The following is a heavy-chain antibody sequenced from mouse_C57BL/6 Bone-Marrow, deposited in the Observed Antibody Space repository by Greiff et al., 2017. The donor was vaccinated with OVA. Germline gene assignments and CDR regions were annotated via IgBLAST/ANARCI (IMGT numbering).Heavy chain of an antibody. CDR2: IYPRSGNT. Sequence: VQLQQSGAELARPGASVKLSCKASGYTFTSYGISWVKQRTGQGLEWIGEIYPRSGNTYYNEKFKGKATLTADKSSSTAYMELRSLTADDSAVYFCARSVIYYDYDADYWGQGTTLTVSS. CDR1: GYTFTSYG. V-gene: IGHV1-81*01. J-gene: IGHJ2*01. D-gene: IGHD2-4*01. CDR3: ARSVIYYDYDADY.